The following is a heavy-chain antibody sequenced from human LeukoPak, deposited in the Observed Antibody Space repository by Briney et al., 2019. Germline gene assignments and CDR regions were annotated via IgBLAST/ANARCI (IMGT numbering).Heavy chain of an antibody. CDR2: IWYDGSNK. V-gene: IGHV3-33*01. CDR1: GFTFSSYG. CDR3: ARDYHSSGWCVAYYFDY. J-gene: IGHJ4*02. D-gene: IGHD6-19*01. Sequence: GGSLRLSCAASGFTFSSYGMHWVRQAPGKGLEWVAVIWYDGSNKYYADSVKGRFTISRDNSKNTLYLQMNSLRAEDTAVYYCARDYHSSGWCVAYYFDYWGQGTLVTVSS.